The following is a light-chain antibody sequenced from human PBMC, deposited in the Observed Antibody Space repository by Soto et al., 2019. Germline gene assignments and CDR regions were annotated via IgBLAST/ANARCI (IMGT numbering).Light chain of an antibody. CDR1: XXNIGAGYD. Sequence: QSVLTQPPSVSGAPGXXVTISGTXXXXNIGAGYDVHWYQQLPGTAPKLLIYGNSNRPSGVPDRFSGSKSGTSASLAITGLQAEDEADYYCQSYDSSLSGYVFGTGTKLTVL. CDR2: GNS. CDR3: QSYDSSLSGYV. J-gene: IGLJ1*01. V-gene: IGLV1-40*01.